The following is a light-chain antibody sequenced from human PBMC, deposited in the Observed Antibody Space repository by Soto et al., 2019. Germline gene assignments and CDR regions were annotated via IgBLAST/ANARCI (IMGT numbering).Light chain of an antibody. CDR2: DDT. J-gene: IGLJ2*01. CDR3: QAWDSNTAL. CDR1: KLGRQY. Sequence: SYELTQPPSVSVSPGQTATITCSGEKLGRQYASWYLQKPGQSPVLVIYDDTKRPSGIPERFSGSNSGNRATLTISETQAMDEADYFCQAWDSNTALFGGGTKLTVL. V-gene: IGLV3-1*01.